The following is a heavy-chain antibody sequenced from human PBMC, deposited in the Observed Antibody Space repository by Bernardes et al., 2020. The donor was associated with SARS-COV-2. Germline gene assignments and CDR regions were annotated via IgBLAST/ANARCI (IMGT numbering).Heavy chain of an antibody. CDR2: IYYSGST. V-gene: IGHV4-59*12. CDR3: ARGKSIAVAGYFDC. Sequence: SETLSLTCTVSGGSISSYYWSWIRQPPGKGLEWIGYIYYSGSTNYNPSLKSRVTISVDTSKNQFSLKLSSVTAADTAVYYCARGKSIAVAGYFDCWGQGTLVTVSS. CDR1: GGSISSYY. J-gene: IGHJ4*02. D-gene: IGHD6-19*01.